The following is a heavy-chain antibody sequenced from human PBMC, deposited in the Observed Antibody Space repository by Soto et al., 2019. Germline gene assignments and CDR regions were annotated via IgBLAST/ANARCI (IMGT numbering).Heavy chain of an antibody. CDR2: INPNSGGT. J-gene: IGHJ4*02. D-gene: IGHD5-12*01. CDR1: GYTFTGYY. V-gene: IGHV1-2*04. CDR3: ARDPLPEMATIPDY. Sequence: ASVKVSCKASGYTFTGYYMHWVRQAPGQGLEWMGWINPNSGGTNYAQKFQGWVTMTRDTSISTAYMELSRLRSDDTAVYYCARDPLPEMATIPDYWGQGTLVTVSS.